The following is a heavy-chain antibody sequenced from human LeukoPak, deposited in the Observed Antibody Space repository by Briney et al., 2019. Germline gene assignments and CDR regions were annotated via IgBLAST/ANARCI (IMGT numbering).Heavy chain of an antibody. J-gene: IGHJ6*03. CDR3: ARDWQYYDILTGFSGGAYYYYMDV. V-gene: IGHV4-59*01. CDR1: GGSISSYY. CDR2: IYYSGST. D-gene: IGHD3-9*01. Sequence: PSETLSLTCTVSGGSISSYYWSWIRQPPGKGLEWIGYIYYSGSTNYNPSLKSRVTISVDTSKNQFSLKLSSVTAADTAVYYCARDWQYYDILTGFSGGAYYYYMDVWGKGTTVTISS.